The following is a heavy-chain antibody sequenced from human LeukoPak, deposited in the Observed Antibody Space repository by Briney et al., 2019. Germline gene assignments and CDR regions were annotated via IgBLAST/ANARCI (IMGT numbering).Heavy chain of an antibody. Sequence: SETLSLTCAVYGGSLSGYYWSWIRQPPGKGLEWIGEINHSGSTNCNPSLKSRVTISVDTSKNQFSLKLSSVTAAETAVYYCARGEVSRGWYLDSDGMDVWGQGTTVTVSS. V-gene: IGHV4-34*01. J-gene: IGHJ6*02. CDR3: ARGEVSRGWYLDSDGMDV. CDR2: INHSGST. D-gene: IGHD6-19*01. CDR1: GGSLSGYY.